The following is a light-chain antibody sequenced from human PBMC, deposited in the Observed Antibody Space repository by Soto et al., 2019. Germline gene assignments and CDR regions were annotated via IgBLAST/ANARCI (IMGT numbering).Light chain of an antibody. CDR3: QQHSNWPLT. J-gene: IGKJ4*01. CDR1: RSLDSGQ. CDR2: DAF. V-gene: IGKV3D-20*02. Sequence: EIVLTQSPGTLSLSPGESATLSCRASRSLDSGQLAWYQQKVGRAPRLLIHDAFMRATGIPDRFSGSGSGTDFTLTIARLEPEDFAVYYCQQHSNWPLTFGGGTRVEIK.